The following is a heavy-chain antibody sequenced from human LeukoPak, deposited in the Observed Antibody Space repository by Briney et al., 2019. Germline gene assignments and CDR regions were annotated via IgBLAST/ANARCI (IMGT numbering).Heavy chain of an antibody. CDR1: GFPFSSYW. D-gene: IGHD5-24*01. J-gene: IGHJ4*02. Sequence: GGSLRLSCVASGFPFSSYWMTWVRQAPGEGLEWVANIKQDGSKKSYVDTVKGRFTISRDNAKNSLYLQMNSLRAEDTAIYYCTRVGYIDEGIDYWGQGTLVTVSS. CDR3: TRVGYIDEGIDY. V-gene: IGHV3-7*04. CDR2: IKQDGSKK.